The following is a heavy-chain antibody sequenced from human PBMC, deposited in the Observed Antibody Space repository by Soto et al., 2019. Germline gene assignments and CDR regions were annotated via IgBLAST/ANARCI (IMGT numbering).Heavy chain of an antibody. CDR1: GGSISSYY. CDR2: IYYSGST. D-gene: IGHD3-16*01. J-gene: IGHJ3*02. V-gene: IGHV4-59*01. CDR3: AGYGDAFDI. Sequence: ETLSLTCTVSGGSISSYYWSWIRQPPGKGLEWIGYIYYSGSTNYNPSLKSRVTISVDTSKNQFSLKLSSVTAADTAVYYCAGYGDAFDIWGQGTMVTVSS.